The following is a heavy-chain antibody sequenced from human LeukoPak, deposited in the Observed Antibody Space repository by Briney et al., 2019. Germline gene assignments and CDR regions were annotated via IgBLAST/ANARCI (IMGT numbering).Heavy chain of an antibody. D-gene: IGHD3-10*01. V-gene: IGHV3-21*06. CDR2: IGGSSDFI. CDR1: GFSFRNYN. Sequence: PGGSLRLSCAASGFSFRNYNMNWVRQAPGKGLEWVSSIGGSSDFIYYGDSVKGRFTISRDNAKNSVYLQMNSLRAEDTAVYYCLRDESGSFSAYWGQGTLVIVSS. J-gene: IGHJ4*02. CDR3: LRDESGSFSAY.